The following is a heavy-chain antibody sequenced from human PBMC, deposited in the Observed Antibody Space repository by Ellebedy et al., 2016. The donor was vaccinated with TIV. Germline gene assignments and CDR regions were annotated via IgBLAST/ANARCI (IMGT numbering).Heavy chain of an antibody. CDR1: GYSFSTYW. CDR2: IYPGDSDT. J-gene: IGHJ3*01. D-gene: IGHD4-17*01. CDR3: ARLHRDYGDFLDAFDF. Sequence: GESLKISCKASGYSFSTYWIGWVRQMPGKGLEWMGIIYPGDSDTRNSPSFEGHVTISADESISTAYLHWSSLKASDTAIYYCARLHRDYGDFLDAFDFWGQGTRVTVSS. V-gene: IGHV5-51*01.